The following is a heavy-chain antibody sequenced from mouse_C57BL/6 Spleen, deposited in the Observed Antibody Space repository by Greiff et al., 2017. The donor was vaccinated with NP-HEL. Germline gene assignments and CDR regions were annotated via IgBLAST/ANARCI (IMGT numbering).Heavy chain of an antibody. Sequence: EVQLQQSGPGLVKPSQSLSLPCSVTGYSITSGYYWNWIRQFPGNKLEWMGYISYDGSNNYNPSLKNRISITRDTSKNQFFLKLNSVTTEDTATYYCARLDDGYYDFDYWGQGTTLTVSS. CDR3: ARLDDGYYDFDY. CDR1: GYSITSGYY. V-gene: IGHV3-6*01. D-gene: IGHD2-3*01. J-gene: IGHJ2*01. CDR2: ISYDGSN.